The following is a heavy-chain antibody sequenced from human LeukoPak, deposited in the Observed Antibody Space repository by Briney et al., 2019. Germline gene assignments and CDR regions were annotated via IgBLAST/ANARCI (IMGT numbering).Heavy chain of an antibody. Sequence: GASVKVSCRASGYTFTSYDINWVRQATGQGLEWMGWMGPNNGNTGYAQKFQGRVTMTRNTSISTAYMELSSLRSEDTAVYYCARGRKTGTRVAVDIWGQATMVTVSS. J-gene: IGHJ3*02. CDR2: MGPNNGNT. V-gene: IGHV1-8*01. CDR1: GYTFTSYD. CDR3: ARGRKTGTRVAVDI.